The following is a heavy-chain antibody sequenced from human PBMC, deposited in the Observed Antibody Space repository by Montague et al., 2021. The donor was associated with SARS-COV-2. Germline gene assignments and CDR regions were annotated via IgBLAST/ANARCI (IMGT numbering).Heavy chain of an antibody. D-gene: IGHD3-22*01. CDR1: GVSISSGSYY. J-gene: IGHJ4*02. Sequence: SETLSLTCSVSGVSISSGSYYWSWVRQPPGKGLEWIGYVYHTGRTNYNPSLKSRVTLSIDTSKNQFSLNLTSVTAADTAVYYCVREKYYFDDSGSKWGQGTLVTV. CDR3: VREKYYFDDSGSK. V-gene: IGHV4-61*01. CDR2: VYHTGRT.